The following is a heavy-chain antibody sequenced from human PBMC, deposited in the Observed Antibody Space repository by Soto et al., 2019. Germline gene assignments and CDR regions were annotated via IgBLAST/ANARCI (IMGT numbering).Heavy chain of an antibody. CDR1: GGSISSYY. CDR2: IYYSGST. D-gene: IGHD6-13*01. Sequence: QVQLQESGPGLVKPSETLSLTCTVSGGSISSYYWSWIRQPPGKGLEWIGYIYYSGSTNYNPSLKRRVTISVDTSKNQFSLKLSSVTAADTAVYYCARSGIAAAGTNWFDPWGQGTLVTVSS. J-gene: IGHJ5*02. CDR3: ARSGIAAAGTNWFDP. V-gene: IGHV4-59*01.